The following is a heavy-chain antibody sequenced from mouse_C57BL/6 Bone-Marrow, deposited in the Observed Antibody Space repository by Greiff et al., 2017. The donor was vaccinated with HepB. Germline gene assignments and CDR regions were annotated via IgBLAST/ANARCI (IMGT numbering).Heavy chain of an antibody. D-gene: IGHD2-2*01. V-gene: IGHV1-61*01. CDR2: IYPSDSET. J-gene: IGHJ4*01. CDR1: GYTFTSYW. Sequence: LQQPGAELVRPGSSVKLSCKASGYTFTSYWMDWVKQRPGQGLEWIGNIYPSDSETHYNQKFKDKATLTVDKSSSTAYMQLSSLTSEDSAVYYCARSGGYDERDYWGQGTSVTVSS. CDR3: ARSGGYDERDY.